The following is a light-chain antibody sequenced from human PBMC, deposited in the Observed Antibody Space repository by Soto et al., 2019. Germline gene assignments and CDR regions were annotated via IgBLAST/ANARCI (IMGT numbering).Light chain of an antibody. CDR1: QSVSSY. CDR2: DAS. Sequence: IVLTQSPATLSLSPWERATLSCRASQSVSSYLAWYQQKPGQAPRLLIYDASNRATGIPARFSGSGSGTDFTLTISSLEPEDFAVYYCQQRSNWPRTFGQGTKVDIK. V-gene: IGKV3-11*01. J-gene: IGKJ1*01. CDR3: QQRSNWPRT.